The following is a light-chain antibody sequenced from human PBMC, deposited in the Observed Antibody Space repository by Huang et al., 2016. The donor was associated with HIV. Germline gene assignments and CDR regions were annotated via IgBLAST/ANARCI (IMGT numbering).Light chain of an antibody. CDR3: QQYGTSPRT. CDR1: QTVSSSN. J-gene: IGKJ1*01. Sequence: EIVLTQSPGTLSLSPGERATLSCRASQTVSSSNLAWFQQKAGQAPRLLIYNAFRRATGIPERFSGSGSGTDFTLTISRLEPEDFAVYYCQQYGTSPRTFSQGTKLDIK. V-gene: IGKV3-20*01. CDR2: NAF.